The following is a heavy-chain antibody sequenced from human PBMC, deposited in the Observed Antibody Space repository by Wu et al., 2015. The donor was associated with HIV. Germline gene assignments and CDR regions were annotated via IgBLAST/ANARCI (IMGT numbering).Heavy chain of an antibody. D-gene: IGHD2-21*02. CDR1: GYIFTSYG. J-gene: IGHJ6*02. CDR3: ARWAVAVTAHNYGMDV. Sequence: QARLVQSGAEIKKPGASVKVSCKASGYIFTSYGISWVRQAPGQGLEWMGWISAYNGKTNYAQKLQGRVTMTTDKSTSTAYMELRSLRSDDTAVYYCARWAVAVTAHNYGMDVWGQGTTVTVSS. CDR2: ISAYNGKT. V-gene: IGHV1-18*01.